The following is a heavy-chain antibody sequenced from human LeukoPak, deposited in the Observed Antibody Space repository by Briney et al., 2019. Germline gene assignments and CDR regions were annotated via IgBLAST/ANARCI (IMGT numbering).Heavy chain of an antibody. Sequence: GGSLRLSCAASGFTVSSNYMSWVRQAPGKGLEGVSVIYSSGITYYADSVKGRFTISRDNSKNTLYLQMNSLRADDTAVYYCVRAPPSGCGGDCYDYWGQGTLVTVSS. J-gene: IGHJ4*02. CDR3: VRAPPSGCGGDCYDY. V-gene: IGHV3-66*01. CDR1: GFTVSSNY. CDR2: IYSSGIT. D-gene: IGHD2-21*01.